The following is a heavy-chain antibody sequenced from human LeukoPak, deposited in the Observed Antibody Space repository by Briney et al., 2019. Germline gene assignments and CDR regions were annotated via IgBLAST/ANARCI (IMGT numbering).Heavy chain of an antibody. J-gene: IGHJ4*02. CDR2: INSNGGTT. D-gene: IGHD3-22*01. Sequence: GGSLRLSCSASGFTFSSYAMHWVRQAPGKGLEYVSAINSNGGTTYYSDSVRGRFTISRDNSKNTLYLQMSSLRAEDTAVYYCVKMGTYYYDSSGSNYWGQGTLVTVSS. CDR3: VKMGTYYYDSSGSNY. V-gene: IGHV3-64D*09. CDR1: GFTFSSYA.